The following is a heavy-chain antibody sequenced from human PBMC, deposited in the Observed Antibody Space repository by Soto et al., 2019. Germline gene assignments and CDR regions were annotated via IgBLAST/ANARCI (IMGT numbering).Heavy chain of an antibody. J-gene: IGHJ4*02. CDR1: GFTLSSYA. CDR2: ISGSGGST. Sequence: PGGSLRLSCAASGFTLSSYAMSWVRQAPGKGLEWVSAISGSGGSTNYADSVKGRLTISRDNSKNTLYLQMNSLRAEDTAVYYCAKDREGIFRTNYFDYWGQGTLVTVSS. CDR3: AKDREGIFRTNYFDY. V-gene: IGHV3-23*01. D-gene: IGHD3-3*01.